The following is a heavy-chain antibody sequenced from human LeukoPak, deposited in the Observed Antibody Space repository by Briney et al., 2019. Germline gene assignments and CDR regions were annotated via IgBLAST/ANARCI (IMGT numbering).Heavy chain of an antibody. D-gene: IGHD6-19*01. CDR1: GGSISSSSYY. J-gene: IGHJ5*02. CDR2: IYYSGST. Sequence: SETLSLTCTVSGGSISSSSYYWGWIRQPPGKGLEWIGSIYYSGSTYYNPSLKSRVTISVDTSKNQFSLKLSSVTAADTAVYYCARRLGSAWIENWFDPWGQGTLVTVSS. V-gene: IGHV4-39*01. CDR3: ARRLGSAWIENWFDP.